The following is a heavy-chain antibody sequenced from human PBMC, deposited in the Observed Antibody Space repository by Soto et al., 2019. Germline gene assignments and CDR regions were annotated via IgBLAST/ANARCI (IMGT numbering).Heavy chain of an antibody. D-gene: IGHD1-26*01. CDR1: GFAFSNYE. J-gene: IGHJ4*02. V-gene: IGHV3-48*03. CDR3: ARESFSASPNFFDY. CDR2: ISLSGSTI. Sequence: LRLSCAASGFAFSNYEMNWVRQAPGKGLEWVSYISLSGSTIYYADSVKGRFTISGDDAKDSLYLEMDSLRADDTAVYYCARESFSASPNFFDYWGQGTRVTAPQ.